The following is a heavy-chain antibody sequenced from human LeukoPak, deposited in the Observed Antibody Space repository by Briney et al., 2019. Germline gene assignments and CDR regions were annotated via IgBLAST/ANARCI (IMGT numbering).Heavy chain of an antibody. CDR2: IIPIFGTA. V-gene: IGHV1-69*06. Sequence: SVKVSCKASGGTFSSYAISWVRQAPGQGLEWMGGIIPIFGTANYAQKFQGRVTITADKSTSTAYMELSSLRSDDTAVYYCARERITMIVEGFDYWGQGTLVTVSS. D-gene: IGHD3-22*01. CDR3: ARERITMIVEGFDY. CDR1: GGTFSSYA. J-gene: IGHJ4*02.